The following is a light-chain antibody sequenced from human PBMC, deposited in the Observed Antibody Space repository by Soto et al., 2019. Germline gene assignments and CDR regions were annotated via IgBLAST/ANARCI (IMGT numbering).Light chain of an antibody. J-gene: IGLJ1*01. CDR2: DVS. CDR3: SSYTSSSTLYV. V-gene: IGLV2-14*01. Sequence: QSALTQPASVSGSPGQSITISCTGTSSDVGGYNYVSWYQQRPGEAPKLMIYDVSNRPSGVSNRFSGSKSGNTASLTISGLQAEDEADYYCSSYTSSSTLYVFGTGTKVTVL. CDR1: SSDVGGYNY.